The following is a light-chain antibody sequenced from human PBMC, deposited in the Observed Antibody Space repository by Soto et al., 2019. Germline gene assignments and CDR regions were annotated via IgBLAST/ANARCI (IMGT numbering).Light chain of an antibody. CDR3: SSYTAFTTYV. CDR2: DVG. J-gene: IGLJ1*01. Sequence: QSVLTQPASVSGSPGQSITSSCTGTNIDFGAYSYVSWYQQYPGKAPKLLIYDVGARPSGISDRFSGSKSGNTASLTISGLQAEDEADYYCSSYTAFTTYVFGSGTKLTVL. V-gene: IGLV2-14*03. CDR1: NIDFGAYSY.